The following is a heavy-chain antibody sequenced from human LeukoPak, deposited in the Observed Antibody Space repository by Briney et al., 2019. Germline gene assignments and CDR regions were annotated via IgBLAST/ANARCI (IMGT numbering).Heavy chain of an antibody. CDR3: ARAPGGWSMDV. J-gene: IGHJ6*02. V-gene: IGHV4-39*07. CDR1: GGSISSSSYY. Sequence: SETLSLTCTVSGGSISSSSYYWGWIRQPPGKGLEWIGSIYYSGSTYYNPSLKSRVTISVDTSKNQFSLKLSSVTAADTAVYYCARAPGGWSMDVWGQGTTVTVSS. D-gene: IGHD2-15*01. CDR2: IYYSGST.